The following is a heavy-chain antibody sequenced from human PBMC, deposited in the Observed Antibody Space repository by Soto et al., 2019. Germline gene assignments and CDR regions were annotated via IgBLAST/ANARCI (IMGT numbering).Heavy chain of an antibody. J-gene: IGHJ4*02. CDR1: GGSISSGGYY. D-gene: IGHD3-22*01. CDR2: IYYSGST. V-gene: IGHV4-31*03. Sequence: SETLSLTCTVSGGSISSGGYYWSWIRQHPGMGLEWIGYIYYSGSTYYNPSLKSRVTISVDTSKNQFSLKLSSVTAADTAVYYCARLSWKDYYDSSGYYYAFDYWGQGTLVTVSS. CDR3: ARLSWKDYYDSSGYYYAFDY.